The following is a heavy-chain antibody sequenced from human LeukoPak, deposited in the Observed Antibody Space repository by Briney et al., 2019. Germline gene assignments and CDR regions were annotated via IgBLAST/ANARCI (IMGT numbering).Heavy chain of an antibody. Sequence: GGSLRLSCAASGFTFSSYGMHWVRQAPGKGLEWVAVISYDVGKKYYADSVKGRFTISRDNSKNTLYLQMNSLRAEDTAVYYCARTVEGYCSSTSCPTGGYFDYWGQGTLVTVSS. CDR1: GFTFSSYG. J-gene: IGHJ4*02. CDR2: ISYDVGKK. CDR3: ARTVEGYCSSTSCPTGGYFDY. D-gene: IGHD2-2*01. V-gene: IGHV3-30*03.